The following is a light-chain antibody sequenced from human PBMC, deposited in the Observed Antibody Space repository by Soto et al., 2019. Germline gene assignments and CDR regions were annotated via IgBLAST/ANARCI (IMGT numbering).Light chain of an antibody. CDR2: TNN. CDR3: AATDDSLGGPV. V-gene: IGLV1-47*02. J-gene: IGLJ2*01. Sequence: QSVLTQPPSVSGAPGQRVTISCTGSSSNIGAGYDVHWYQQLPGTAPKLLIFTNNQRPSGVPDRFSASKSGTSASLAISGLRSEDEGDYYCAATDDSLGGPVFGGGTKLTVL. CDR1: SSNIGAGYD.